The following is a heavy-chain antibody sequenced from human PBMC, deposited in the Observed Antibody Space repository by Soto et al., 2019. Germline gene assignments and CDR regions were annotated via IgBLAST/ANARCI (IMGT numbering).Heavy chain of an antibody. V-gene: IGHV1-69*08. Sequence: QVQLVQSGAEVKKPGSSVKVSCKASGGTFSSYTISWVRQAPGQGLEWMGRIIPILVIAHYAQKFQGRVTITAHKTTSTAYMELSSMRSEDTAAYYSARDEDTAMPLDYWGQGTLVTVSS. D-gene: IGHD5-18*01. J-gene: IGHJ4*02. CDR1: GGTFSSYT. CDR2: IIPILVIA. CDR3: ARDEDTAMPLDY.